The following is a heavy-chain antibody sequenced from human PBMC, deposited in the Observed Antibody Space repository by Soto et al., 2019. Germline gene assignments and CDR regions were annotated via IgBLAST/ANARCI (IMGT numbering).Heavy chain of an antibody. V-gene: IGHV4-4*07. J-gene: IGHJ4*02. Sequence: PSETLSLTCTVSGGSISTYFCNWIRQPAGKGMEWIGRIDTSGNTNYSPSLKSRVTMSVDTSKNQFSLKLSSVTAADTAVYYCARGGHDFWSGPFGFWGQGTLVTVSS. D-gene: IGHD3-3*01. CDR2: IDTSGNT. CDR1: GGSISTYF. CDR3: ARGGHDFWSGPFGF.